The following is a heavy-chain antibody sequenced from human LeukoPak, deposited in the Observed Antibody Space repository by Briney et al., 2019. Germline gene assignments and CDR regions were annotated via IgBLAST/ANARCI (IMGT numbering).Heavy chain of an antibody. CDR3: ARRGSPSHVFNI. CDR2: MNPNSGNT. D-gene: IGHD1-26*01. CDR1: GYTFTSYD. J-gene: IGHJ3*02. V-gene: IGHV1-8*03. Sequence: GASVKVSCKASGYTFTSYDINWVRQAPGQGLEWMGWMNPNSGNTGYAQKFQGRVTITRNTSISTAYMELSSLRSEDTAVYYCARRGSPSHVFNIWGQGTMVTVSS.